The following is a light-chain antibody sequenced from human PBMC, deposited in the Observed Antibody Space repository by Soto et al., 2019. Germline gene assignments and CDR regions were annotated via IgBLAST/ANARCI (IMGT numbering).Light chain of an antibody. CDR2: GAS. V-gene: IGKV3-20*01. Sequence: EIVLTQSPGTLSLSPGERATLSCRASDNVNGGYLAWYQQKAGQAPRLLIPGASGRATDIADRLRGSGSGTHFTLTISRLEPEDSAVYYCQQYGTSPLTFGGGTTVEI. CDR3: QQYGTSPLT. J-gene: IGKJ4*01. CDR1: DNVNGGY.